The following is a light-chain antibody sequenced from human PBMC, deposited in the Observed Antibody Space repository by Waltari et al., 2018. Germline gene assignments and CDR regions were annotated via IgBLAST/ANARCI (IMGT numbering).Light chain of an antibody. Sequence: QSALTQPASVSGSPGQSITVSCTGTSSDVGSYNYVSWYQQHPGKAPKRMIYEVSNRPAGVSKRVSCSKSCNTTSLTISGLQAEDEADYYCSSYTSSSTPWVFGGGTKVTVL. CDR2: EVS. J-gene: IGLJ3*02. CDR3: SSYTSSSTPWV. V-gene: IGLV2-14*01. CDR1: SSDVGSYNY.